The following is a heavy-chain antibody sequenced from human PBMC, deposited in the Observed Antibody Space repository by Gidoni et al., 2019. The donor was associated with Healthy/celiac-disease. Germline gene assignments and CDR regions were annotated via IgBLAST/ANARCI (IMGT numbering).Heavy chain of an antibody. CDR3: ARDFVVVPAAILGFFGY. Sequence: EVQLVESGGGLVKPGGSLRLSCPASGFTFSRYSMNWVRQAPGKGLEWVSSISSSSSYIYYADSVKGRFTISRDNAKNSLYLQMNSLRAEDTAVYYCARDFVVVPAAILGFFGYWGQGTLVTVSS. CDR1: GFTFSRYS. V-gene: IGHV3-21*01. J-gene: IGHJ4*02. D-gene: IGHD2-2*01. CDR2: ISSSSSYI.